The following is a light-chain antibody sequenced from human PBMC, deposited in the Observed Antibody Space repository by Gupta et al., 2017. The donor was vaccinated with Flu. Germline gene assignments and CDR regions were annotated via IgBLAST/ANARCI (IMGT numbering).Light chain of an antibody. J-gene: IGKJ4*01. CDR3: QQYGFSPLLT. CDR2: GAS. V-gene: IGKV3-20*01. Sequence: RATLSCRASQSIISRYLAWYQQKPGQAPRLLIYGASSRATGIPDRFSGSGSGTDFTLTISRLEPEDFAVYHCQQYGFSPLLTFGGGTKVEIK. CDR1: QSIISRY.